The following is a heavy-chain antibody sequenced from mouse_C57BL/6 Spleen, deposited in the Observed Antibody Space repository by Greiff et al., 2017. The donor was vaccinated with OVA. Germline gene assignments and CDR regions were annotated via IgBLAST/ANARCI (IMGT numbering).Heavy chain of an antibody. D-gene: IGHD1-1*01. CDR1: GYSFTSYY. CDR2: IYPGSGNT. V-gene: IGHV1-66*01. Sequence: QVQLQQSGPELVKPGASVKISCKASGYSFTSYYINWVKQRPGQGLEWIGWIYPGSGNTKYNEKFKGKATLTADTSSSTAYMQLSSLTSECSAVYYGARLYYGSSPRDYWGQGTTLTVSS. CDR3: ARLYYGSSPRDY. J-gene: IGHJ2*01.